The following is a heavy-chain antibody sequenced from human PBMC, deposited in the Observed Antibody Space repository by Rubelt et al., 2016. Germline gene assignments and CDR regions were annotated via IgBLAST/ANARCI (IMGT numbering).Heavy chain of an antibody. CDR3: ARDKEVVPAAIQYGDYYYYYGMDV. Sequence: GWISAYNGNTNYAQKLQGRVTMTTDTSTSTAYMELSRLRSDDTAVYYCARDKEVVPAAIQYGDYYYYYGMDVWGQGTTVTVSS. CDR2: ISAYNGNT. D-gene: IGHD2-2*02. J-gene: IGHJ6*02. V-gene: IGHV1-18*01.